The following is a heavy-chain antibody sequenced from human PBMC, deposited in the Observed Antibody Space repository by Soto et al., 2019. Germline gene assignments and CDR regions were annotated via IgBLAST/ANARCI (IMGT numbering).Heavy chain of an antibody. CDR2: IHYRGST. V-gene: IGHV4-31*01. CDR1: GVSITSGYY. CDR3: ARGPAVKPVKLDY. J-gene: IGHJ4*02. D-gene: IGHD2-2*01. Sequence: SETLSLTCSVSGVSITSGYYYTWIRLLPGKGLEWIGHIHYRGSTWYNPSLKSPISITIDASKNQFSLSLSSVTAADTAVYYCARGPAVKPVKLDYWGQGTQVTVSS.